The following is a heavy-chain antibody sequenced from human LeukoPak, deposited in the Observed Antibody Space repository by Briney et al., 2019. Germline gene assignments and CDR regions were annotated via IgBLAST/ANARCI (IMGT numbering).Heavy chain of an antibody. Sequence: SETLSLTCTVSGGSIGDYFWNWIRQSPGKGPEWIGYIYYSGTTNYNPSLKSRVTISVDTSKNQFSLRLNSVTAADTAVYYCARDFYDTSGYYLRGYFNLWGRGTLVTVSS. D-gene: IGHD3-22*01. CDR3: ARDFYDTSGYYLRGYFNL. CDR1: GGSIGDYF. V-gene: IGHV4-59*01. J-gene: IGHJ2*01. CDR2: IYYSGTT.